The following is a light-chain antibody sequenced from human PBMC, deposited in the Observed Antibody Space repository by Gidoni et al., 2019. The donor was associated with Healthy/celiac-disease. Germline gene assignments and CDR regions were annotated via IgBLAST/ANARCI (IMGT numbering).Light chain of an antibody. CDR2: DAS. Sequence: EIVLTQSPATLSLSPGERATLSCRASQSVISYLAWYQQKPCQAPRLLIYDASNRATGIPARFSGSGSGTDFTLTISSLEPEDFAVYYCQQRSNWPPALTFGGGTKVEIK. V-gene: IGKV3-11*01. CDR3: QQRSNWPPALT. CDR1: QSVISY. J-gene: IGKJ4*01.